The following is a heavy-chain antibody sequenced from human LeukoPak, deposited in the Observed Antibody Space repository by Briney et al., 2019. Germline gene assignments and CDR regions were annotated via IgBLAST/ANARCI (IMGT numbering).Heavy chain of an antibody. Sequence: ASVKVSCKASGYTFTNYYMHWVRQAPGQGLEWMGLINPSGGTTNCAQKFQGRVTMTRDMSTSTVYMELSSLRSEDTAVYYCARSLYYYGSKAFDIWGQGTMVTVSS. J-gene: IGHJ3*02. CDR3: ARSLYYYGSKAFDI. CDR1: GYTFTNYY. V-gene: IGHV1-46*01. CDR2: INPSGGTT. D-gene: IGHD3-10*01.